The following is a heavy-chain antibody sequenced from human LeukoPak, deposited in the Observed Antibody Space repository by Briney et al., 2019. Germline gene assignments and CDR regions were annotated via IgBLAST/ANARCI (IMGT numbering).Heavy chain of an antibody. Sequence: SVKVSCKASGGTFSSYAISWVRQAPGQGLEWMGGIIPIFGTANHAQKFQGRVTITADESTSTAYMELSSLRSEDTAVYYCARGADYGDYLDYWGQGTLVTVSS. V-gene: IGHV1-69*13. CDR3: ARGADYGDYLDY. CDR2: IIPIFGTA. J-gene: IGHJ4*02. D-gene: IGHD4-17*01. CDR1: GGTFSSYA.